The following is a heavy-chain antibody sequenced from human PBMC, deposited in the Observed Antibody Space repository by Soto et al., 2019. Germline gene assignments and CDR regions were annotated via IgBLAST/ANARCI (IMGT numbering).Heavy chain of an antibody. V-gene: IGHV4-31*03. J-gene: IGHJ4*02. CDR3: ASPLRLGDLSLGY. D-gene: IGHD3-16*02. Sequence: QVQLQESGPGLVKPSQTLSLTCSVSGGSISGGYYWSWIRQYPGKGLEWIGYIYYTGRTYYSPSLTGRLALSVETSKNQFSRNLSSVTAADAAMYYCASPLRLGDLSLGYGGQG. CDR1: GGSISGGYY. CDR2: IYYTGRT.